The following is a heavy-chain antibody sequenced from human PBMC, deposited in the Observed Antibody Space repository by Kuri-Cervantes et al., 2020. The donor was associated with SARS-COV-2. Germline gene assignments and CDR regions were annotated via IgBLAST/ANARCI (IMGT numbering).Heavy chain of an antibody. CDR2: INPSGGST. CDR3: ARDTGYSADYFDY. Sequence: ASVKVSCKASGYTFTSYGISWVRQAPGQGLEWMGIINPSGGSTSYAQKFQGRVTMTRDTSTSTVYMELRSLRSDDTAVYYCARDTGYSADYFDYWGQGTLVTVSS. D-gene: IGHD1-1*01. V-gene: IGHV1-46*01. J-gene: IGHJ4*02. CDR1: GYTFTSYG.